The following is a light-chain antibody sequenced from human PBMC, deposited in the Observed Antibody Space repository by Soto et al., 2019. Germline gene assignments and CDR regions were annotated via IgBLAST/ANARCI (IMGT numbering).Light chain of an antibody. J-gene: IGLJ1*01. CDR2: DDN. Sequence: QDVVTQPPSVSAAPGQKVTISCSGSSSNIGGNSVSWYQQLPGTAPKLLSYDDNKRPSGIPDRFSGSKSGTSATLGITGFQTGDEADYYCGSWDSSLSAYVFGTGTKLTVL. V-gene: IGLV1-51*01. CDR3: GSWDSSLSAYV. CDR1: SSNIGGNS.